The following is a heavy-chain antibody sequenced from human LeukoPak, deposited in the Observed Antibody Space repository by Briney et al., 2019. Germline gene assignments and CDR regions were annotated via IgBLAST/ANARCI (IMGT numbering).Heavy chain of an antibody. CDR3: ARAPLKTYYDILTGGDAFDI. V-gene: IGHV3-30*02. D-gene: IGHD3-9*01. CDR2: IGSDGSDK. CDR1: GFNFSNYV. J-gene: IGHJ3*02. Sequence: PGGSLRLSCAASGFNFSNYVMHWVRQAPGKGLEWVSFIGSDGSDKHYADSVKGRFTISRDNSKDTLYLQMNSLRSEDTAVYYCARAPLKTYYDILTGGDAFDIWGQGTMVTVSS.